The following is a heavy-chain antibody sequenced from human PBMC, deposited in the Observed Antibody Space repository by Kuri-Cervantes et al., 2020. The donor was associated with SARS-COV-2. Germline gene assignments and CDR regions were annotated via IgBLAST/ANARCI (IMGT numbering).Heavy chain of an antibody. CDR2: IYPGDSDT. CDR1: GYSFTSYW. CDR3: ARHDGGYSYGPPLY. V-gene: IGHV5-51*01. D-gene: IGHD5-18*01. Sequence: GESLKISCKTSGYSFTSYWIAWVRQMPGKGLEWMGSIYPGDSDTRYSPSFQGQVTISADKSFSTAYLQWSSLKASDTAIYYCARHDGGYSYGPPLYWGQGTLVTVSS. J-gene: IGHJ4*02.